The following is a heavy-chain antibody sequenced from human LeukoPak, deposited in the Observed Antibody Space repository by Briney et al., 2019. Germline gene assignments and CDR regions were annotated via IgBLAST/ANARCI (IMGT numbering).Heavy chain of an antibody. CDR3: ARGRTMVRGVNEY. CDR1: GGTFSSYA. D-gene: IGHD3-10*01. CDR2: IIPIFGTA. V-gene: IGHV1-69*13. J-gene: IGHJ4*02. Sequence: SVKVSCKASGGTFSSYAISWVRQAPGQGLEWMGGIIPIFGTANYAQKFQGRVTITADESTSTAYMELSSLRSEDTAVYYCARGRTMVRGVNEYWGQGTLVTVSS.